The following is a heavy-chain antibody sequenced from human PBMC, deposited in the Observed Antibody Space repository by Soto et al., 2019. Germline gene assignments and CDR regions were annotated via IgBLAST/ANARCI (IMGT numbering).Heavy chain of an antibody. CDR2: IDPSDSYT. CDR3: ARSDDCSSTSCYYYYGMDV. CDR1: GYSFTSYW. D-gene: IGHD2-2*01. J-gene: IGHJ6*02. Sequence: GGSLKISCKGSGYSFTSYWISWVRQMPGKGLEWMGRIDPSDSYTNYSPSFQGHVTISADKSISTAYLQWSSLKASDTAMYYCARSDDCSSTSCYYYYGMDVWGQGTTVTVSS. V-gene: IGHV5-10-1*01.